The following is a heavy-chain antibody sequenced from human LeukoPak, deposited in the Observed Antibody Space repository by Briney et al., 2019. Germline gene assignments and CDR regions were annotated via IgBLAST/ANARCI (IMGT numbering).Heavy chain of an antibody. CDR1: GGSFSGYF. V-gene: IGHV4-34*01. J-gene: IGHJ6*03. D-gene: IGHD5-12*01. CDR2: INRSGST. CDR3: ARLVRRLAVATIDYMDV. Sequence: SETLSLTCAVYGGSFSGYFWSWFRQPPGKGLEWIGEINRSGSTNYNSSLSLKSRVTISVDTSKNQFSLKLSSVTAADTAVYYCARLVRRLAVATIDYMDVWGKGTTVTVSS.